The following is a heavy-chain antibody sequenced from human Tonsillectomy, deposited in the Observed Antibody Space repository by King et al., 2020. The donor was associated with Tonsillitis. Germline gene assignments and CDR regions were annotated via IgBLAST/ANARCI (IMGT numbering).Heavy chain of an antibody. CDR1: GFPFSSYA. CDR3: AKEGSGTYLSWFDP. D-gene: IGHD3-10*01. V-gene: IGHV3-23*04. Sequence: VQLVESGGGLVQPGGSLRLSCAASGFPFSSYAMSWVRQAPGKGLEWVSGISGSGGSTYYADSVKGRFTISRDNSKNTLYLQMNRLRVEDTAVYYCAKEGSGTYLSWFDPWGQGTLFTVPS. J-gene: IGHJ5*02. CDR2: ISGSGGST.